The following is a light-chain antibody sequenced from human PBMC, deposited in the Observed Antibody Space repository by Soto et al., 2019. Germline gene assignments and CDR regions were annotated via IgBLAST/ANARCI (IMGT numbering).Light chain of an antibody. CDR2: GAS. CDR1: QSVSSN. V-gene: IGKV3-15*01. CDR3: QQYKNWPRT. Sequence: EIVMTQSPATLSVSPGERATLSCRASQSVSSNLAWYQQKPGQAPRLLIYGASTRATGIPVRFSGRGSGTEFTLTISSLQSEDFAVYYCQQYKNWPRTFGPGTKVDIK. J-gene: IGKJ3*01.